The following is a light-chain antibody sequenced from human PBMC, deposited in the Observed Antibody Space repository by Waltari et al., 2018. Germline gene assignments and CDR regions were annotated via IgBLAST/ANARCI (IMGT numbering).Light chain of an antibody. J-gene: IGLJ2*01. Sequence: QSVLTQPPSVSGTPGQRVTISCSGSTSNIGAGHDVHLYQHLPGTAPKLLIYGNNNRPSGVPDRFSGSKSGTSASLAITGLQADDDADYFCQSFDNMLSGGVVFGGGTKLAVL. V-gene: IGLV1-40*01. CDR2: GNN. CDR1: TSNIGAGHD. CDR3: QSFDNMLSGGVV.